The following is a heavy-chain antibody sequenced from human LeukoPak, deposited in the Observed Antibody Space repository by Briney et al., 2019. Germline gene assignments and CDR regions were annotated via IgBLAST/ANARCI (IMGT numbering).Heavy chain of an antibody. CDR2: IYSGGST. J-gene: IGHJ4*02. D-gene: IGHD6-13*01. Sequence: GGSLRPSCAASGFTVSSNYMSWVRQAPGKGLEWVSVIYSGGSTYYADSVKGRFTISRDNSKNTVDLQMNSLRVEDTAVYYCAMRGNTWYDCWGQGTLVTVSS. CDR1: GFTVSSNY. V-gene: IGHV3-53*01. CDR3: AMRGNTWYDC.